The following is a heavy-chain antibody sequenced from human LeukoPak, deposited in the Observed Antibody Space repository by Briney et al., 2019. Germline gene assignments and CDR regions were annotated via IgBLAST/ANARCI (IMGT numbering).Heavy chain of an antibody. Sequence: SVKVSCKASGGTFSSYAISGVRQAPGQGLEWMGRIISILGIANYAQKFQGRVTITADKSTSTAYMELSSLRSEDTAVYYCALAQGRWLPFPFDYWGQGTLVTVSS. J-gene: IGHJ4*02. CDR1: GGTFSSYA. V-gene: IGHV1-69*04. D-gene: IGHD5-24*01. CDR2: IISILGIA. CDR3: ALAQGRWLPFPFDY.